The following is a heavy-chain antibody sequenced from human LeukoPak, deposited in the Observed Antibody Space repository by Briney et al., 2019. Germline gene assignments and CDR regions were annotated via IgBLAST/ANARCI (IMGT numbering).Heavy chain of an antibody. CDR3: ARGQMGRPYYYDSSGYYGPLWFDP. CDR1: GGSFSGYY. Sequence: SETLSLTCAVYGGSFSGYYWSWIRQPPGKGLEWIGEINHSGSTNYNPSLKSRVTISVDTSKNQFSLKLSSVTAADTAVYYCARGQMGRPYYYDSSGYYGPLWFDPWGQGTLVTVSS. J-gene: IGHJ5*02. D-gene: IGHD3-22*01. V-gene: IGHV4-34*01. CDR2: INHSGST.